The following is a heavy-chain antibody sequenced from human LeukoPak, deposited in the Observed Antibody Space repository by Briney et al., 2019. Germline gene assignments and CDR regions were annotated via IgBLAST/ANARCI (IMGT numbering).Heavy chain of an antibody. V-gene: IGHV3-48*01. Sequence: LSGGSLRLSCAASGFTFSSYSMNWVRQAPGKGLEWVSYISSSSSTIYYADSVKGRFTISRDNAKNSLYLQMNSLRAEDTAVYYCARDLYGAFDYWGQGTLVTVSS. CDR2: ISSSSSTI. J-gene: IGHJ4*02. CDR1: GFTFSSYS. CDR3: ARDLYGAFDY. D-gene: IGHD4-17*01.